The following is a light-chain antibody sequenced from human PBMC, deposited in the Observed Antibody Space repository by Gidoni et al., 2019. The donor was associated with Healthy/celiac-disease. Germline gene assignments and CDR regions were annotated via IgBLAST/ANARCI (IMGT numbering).Light chain of an antibody. Sequence: QSVLTQPPSVSGAPGQRVTISCTGSSSNIGAGYDVPWYQQLHGTAPKLLIYGNSNRPSGGPDRFSGSKSGTSASLAITGLQAEEEADYYSQSYDSSLSALDVFGTGTKVTVL. V-gene: IGLV1-40*01. CDR2: GNS. CDR1: SSNIGAGYD. J-gene: IGLJ1*01. CDR3: QSYDSSLSALDV.